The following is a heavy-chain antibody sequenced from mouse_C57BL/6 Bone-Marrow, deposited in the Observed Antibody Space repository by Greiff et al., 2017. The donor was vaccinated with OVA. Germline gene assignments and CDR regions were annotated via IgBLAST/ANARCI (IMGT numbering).Heavy chain of an antibody. J-gene: IGHJ3*01. CDR1: GYSITSGYD. CDR2: ISYSGST. D-gene: IGHD4-1*01. Sequence: EVKLVESGPGMVKPSQSLSLTCTVTGYSITSGYDWHWIRHFPGNKLEWMGYISYSGSTNYNPSLKSRISITHDTSKNHFFLKLNSVTTEDTATYYCAREELGRFAYWGQGTLVTVSA. V-gene: IGHV3-1*01. CDR3: AREELGRFAY.